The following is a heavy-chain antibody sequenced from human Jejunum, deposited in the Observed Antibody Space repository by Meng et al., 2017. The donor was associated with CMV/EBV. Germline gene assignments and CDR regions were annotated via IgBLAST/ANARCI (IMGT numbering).Heavy chain of an antibody. D-gene: IGHD2-21*01. J-gene: IGHJ4*02. CDR2: INPKTGAT. Sequence: VTVSCKASGYSFIDYYMHWVRLAPGPGLELMGWINPKTGATNYAQRFQGRVTMTRDTSINTVYMEMTGLKADDTAMYFCSSAPGDYWGQGTLVTVSS. CDR3: SSAPGDY. V-gene: IGHV1-2*02. CDR1: GYSFIDYY.